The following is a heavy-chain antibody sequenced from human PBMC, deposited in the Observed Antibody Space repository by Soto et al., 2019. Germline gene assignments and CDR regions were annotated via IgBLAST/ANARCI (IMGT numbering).Heavy chain of an antibody. CDR2: IYYSGST. CDR1: GGSISSSIYY. Sequence: SETLSLTCTVSGGSISSSIYYWGWIRQPPGKGLEWIASIYYSGSTYYNPSLKSRVTISVDTSKNQFPLKLSSVTAADTAVYYCARRRKGYCSGGSCSRGWFDPWGQGTLVTVSS. CDR3: ARRRKGYCSGGSCSRGWFDP. D-gene: IGHD2-15*01. V-gene: IGHV4-39*01. J-gene: IGHJ5*02.